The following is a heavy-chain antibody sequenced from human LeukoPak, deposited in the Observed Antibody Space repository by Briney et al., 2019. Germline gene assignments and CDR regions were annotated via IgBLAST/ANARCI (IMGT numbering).Heavy chain of an antibody. CDR3: ARQNGAGYYYYFDS. CDR1: RFTFSSFS. J-gene: IGHJ4*02. CDR2: ISSGSSSI. V-gene: IGHV3-48*01. D-gene: IGHD3-22*01. Sequence: GGSLRVSCVGSRFTFSSFSMNWVRQAPGKGLEWVSYISSGSSSIYYADSVEGRFTISRDNAKNSLYLEMNSLRAEDTAVYYCARQNGAGYYYYFDSWGQGSPVTLSS.